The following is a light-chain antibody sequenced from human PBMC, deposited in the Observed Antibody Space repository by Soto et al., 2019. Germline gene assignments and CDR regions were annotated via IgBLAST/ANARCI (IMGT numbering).Light chain of an antibody. CDR2: DAS. CDR3: QQFSSYPLT. Sequence: DIVLTQSPGTLSLSPGERATLSFRASQTVRNNYLAWYQQKPGQAPRLLIYDASSRATGIPDRFSGGGSGTDFTLTISRLEPEDFAVYYCQQFSSYPLTFXGGTKVDIK. CDR1: QTVRNNY. J-gene: IGKJ4*01. V-gene: IGKV3-20*01.